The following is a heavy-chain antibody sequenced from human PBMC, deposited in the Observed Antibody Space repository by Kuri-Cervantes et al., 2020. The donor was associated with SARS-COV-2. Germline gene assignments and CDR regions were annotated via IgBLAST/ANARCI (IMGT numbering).Heavy chain of an antibody. V-gene: IGHV3-21*01. J-gene: IGHJ4*02. D-gene: IGHD2-2*02. CDR3: ARVPNVVPAAIGGGY. Sequence: GESLKISCASSGFTFSSYAMHWVRQAPGKGLEWVLSISSSSSYIYYADSVKGRFTISRDNAKNSLYLQMNSLRAEDTAVYYCARVPNVVPAAIGGGYWGQGTLVTVSS. CDR2: ISSSSSYI. CDR1: GFTFSSYA.